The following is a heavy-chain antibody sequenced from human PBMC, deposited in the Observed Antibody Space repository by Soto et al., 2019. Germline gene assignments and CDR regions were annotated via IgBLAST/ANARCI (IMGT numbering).Heavy chain of an antibody. Sequence: QITLKESGPTLVQPTQTLTLTCTFSGFSLSTSGVGVGWIRQPPGKALEWLALIYWDDDKRYGPSLKSTLTITKDTSKNQVVLTMTNMDPVDTATYYCAHSVYYGSGTGGGMDVWGQGTTVTVSS. D-gene: IGHD3-10*01. CDR3: AHSVYYGSGTGGGMDV. CDR1: GFSLSTSGVG. CDR2: IYWDDDK. V-gene: IGHV2-5*05. J-gene: IGHJ6*02.